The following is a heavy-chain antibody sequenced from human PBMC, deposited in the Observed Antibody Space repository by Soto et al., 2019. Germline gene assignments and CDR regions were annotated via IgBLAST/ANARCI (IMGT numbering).Heavy chain of an antibody. CDR3: ARPPYSGSYYYFDH. CDR2: IYPSDPDT. Sequence: PGESLKISCKGSGYSFTSYWIGWVRQMPGKGLEWMGTIYPSDPDTKYSPSFQGQVTISADKSINTAYLQWSSLKASDTAMYYCARPPYSGSYYYFDHWGQGTLVTVSS. D-gene: IGHD1-26*01. V-gene: IGHV5-51*01. J-gene: IGHJ4*02. CDR1: GYSFTSYW.